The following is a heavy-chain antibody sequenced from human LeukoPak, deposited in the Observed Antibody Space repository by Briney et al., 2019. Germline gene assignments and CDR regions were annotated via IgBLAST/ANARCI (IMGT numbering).Heavy chain of an antibody. D-gene: IGHD2-21*01. CDR2: ITDRGGST. J-gene: IGHJ5*02. Sequence: GGSLGLSCAASGITFSRYAMTWVRQAPGKGLEWVSAITDRGGSTYYADSVKGRFTISRDNSKNILYLQMNSLRVEDTAVYYCAKDSVTIPTGWFDPWGQGTLVTVSS. V-gene: IGHV3-23*01. CDR3: AKDSVTIPTGWFDP. CDR1: GITFSRYA.